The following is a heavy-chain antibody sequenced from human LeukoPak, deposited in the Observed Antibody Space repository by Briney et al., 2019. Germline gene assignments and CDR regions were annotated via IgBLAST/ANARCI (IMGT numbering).Heavy chain of an antibody. J-gene: IGHJ4*02. CDR3: ARGVWAPFNS. CDR1: GFSLSNYW. Sequence: GGSLRLSCAASGFSLSNYWMNWVRQAPGKGLEWVANIKQDGSEKNYVDSVKGRFSISRDNAKNSLILQMNSLRDEDTAVYYCARGVWAPFNSWGQGTLVTVSS. CDR2: IKQDGSEK. D-gene: IGHD4-23*01. V-gene: IGHV3-7*01.